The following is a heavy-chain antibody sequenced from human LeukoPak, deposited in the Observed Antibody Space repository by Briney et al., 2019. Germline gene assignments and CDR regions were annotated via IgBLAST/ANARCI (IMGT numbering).Heavy chain of an antibody. V-gene: IGHV3-53*04. CDR2: IYSGGST. J-gene: IGHJ4*02. CDR3: ASAGYSSGWYPYYFDY. D-gene: IGHD6-19*01. Sequence: GGSLRLSCAASGFTVSSNYMSWVRQAPGKGLEWVSVIYSGGSTYYADSVKGRFTIPRHNSKNTLYLQMNSLRAEDTAVYYCASAGYSSGWYPYYFDYWGQGTLVTVSS. CDR1: GFTVSSNY.